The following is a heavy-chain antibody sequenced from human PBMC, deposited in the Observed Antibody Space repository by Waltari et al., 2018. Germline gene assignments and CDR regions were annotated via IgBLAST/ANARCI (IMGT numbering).Heavy chain of an antibody. CDR1: GFTFSSYA. J-gene: IGHJ4*02. Sequence: EVQLLESGGGLVQPGGSLRLSCAASGFTFSSYAMSWVRQAPGKGLEWVSAISGIGCSTYYADSVKGRFTISRDNSKNTLYLQMNILRAEDTAVYYCATRGSGSYYHRVDYWGQGTLVTVSS. D-gene: IGHD1-26*01. V-gene: IGHV3-23*01. CDR3: ATRGSGSYYHRVDY. CDR2: ISGIGCST.